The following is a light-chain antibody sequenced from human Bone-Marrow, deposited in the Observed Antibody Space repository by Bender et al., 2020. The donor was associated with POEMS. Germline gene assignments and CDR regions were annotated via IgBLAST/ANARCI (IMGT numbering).Light chain of an antibody. CDR1: SSDVGAFNY. J-gene: IGLJ2*01. V-gene: IGLV2-14*03. Sequence: QAALTQPASVSGSPGQSITISCTGTSSDVGAFNYVSWYQRHPDKAPQLLIYDVSNRPSGVSNRFSGSKSGNTASLTISGLQAEDEADYYCSSYTSGSTLLFGGGTKLTVL. CDR2: DVS. CDR3: SSYTSGSTLL.